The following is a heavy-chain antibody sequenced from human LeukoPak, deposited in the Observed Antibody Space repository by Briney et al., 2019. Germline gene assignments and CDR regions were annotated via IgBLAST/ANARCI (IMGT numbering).Heavy chain of an antibody. D-gene: IGHD3-22*01. J-gene: IGHJ4*02. CDR2: INHSGST. Sequence: SETLSLTCTVSGGSISSYYWSWIRQPPGKGLEWIGEINHSGSTNYNPSLKSRVTISVDTSKNQFSLKLSSVTAADTAVYYCARGPPRYLRSGYIARDYWGQGTLVTVSS. CDR1: GGSISSYY. CDR3: ARGPPRYLRSGYIARDY. V-gene: IGHV4-34*01.